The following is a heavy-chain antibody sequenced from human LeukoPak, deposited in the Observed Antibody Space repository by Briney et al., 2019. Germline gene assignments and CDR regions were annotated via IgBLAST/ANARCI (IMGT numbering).Heavy chain of an antibody. CDR1: GFTFDDYG. Sequence: PGGSLRLSCAASGFTFDDYGMHWVRQAPGKGLEWVAFIRYDGSNKYYADSVKGRFTISRDNSKNTLYLQMNSLRAEDTAVYYCAKNRWLLPDYWGQGTLVTVSS. CDR2: IRYDGSNK. J-gene: IGHJ4*02. D-gene: IGHD3-22*01. CDR3: AKNRWLLPDY. V-gene: IGHV3-30*02.